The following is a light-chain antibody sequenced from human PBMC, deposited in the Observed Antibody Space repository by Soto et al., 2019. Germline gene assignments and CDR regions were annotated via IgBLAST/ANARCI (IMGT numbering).Light chain of an antibody. V-gene: IGLV1-44*01. J-gene: IGLJ2*01. CDR3: VTWDDSLNGRV. Sequence: QAVVTQPPSASGTPGQRVTISCSGSTSNIGSTTVNWYQQLPGTAPKLLIYSNNQRPSGVPKRFSGSKSGTSASLAISGLQSEDEADYYCVTWDDSLNGRVFGGGTKLTVL. CDR2: SNN. CDR1: TSNIGSTT.